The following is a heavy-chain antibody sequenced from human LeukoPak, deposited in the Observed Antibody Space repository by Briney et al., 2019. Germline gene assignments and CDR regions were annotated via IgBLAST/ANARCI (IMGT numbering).Heavy chain of an antibody. V-gene: IGHV4-59*01. Sequence: SETLSLTCTVSGGSISSYYWSWIRQPPGKGLEWIGYIYYSGSTNYNPSLKSRVTISVDTSRNQFSLKLSSVTAADTAVYYCARDPIYDSSGTRHYYYGMDVWGQGTTVTVSS. CDR3: ARDPIYDSSGTRHYYYGMDV. D-gene: IGHD3-22*01. CDR2: IYYSGST. CDR1: GGSISSYY. J-gene: IGHJ6*02.